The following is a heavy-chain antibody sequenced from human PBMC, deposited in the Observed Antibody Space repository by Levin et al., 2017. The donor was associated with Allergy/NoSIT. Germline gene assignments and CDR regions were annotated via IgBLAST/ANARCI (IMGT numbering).Heavy chain of an antibody. J-gene: IGHJ4*02. D-gene: IGHD2-15*01. CDR1: GDSITSNSW. CDR2: IYHSGSS. CDR3: ARGRCSCGTCSLPLGTCYFDN. Sequence: SETLSLTCAVSGDSITSNSWWCWVRQPPGKGLEWIGEIYHSGSSIYNPSLMSRVTVSVDKSRNQFSLKLTSVTAADTAVYYCARGRCSCGTCSLPLGTCYFDNWGQGTLVTVSS. V-gene: IGHV4-4*02.